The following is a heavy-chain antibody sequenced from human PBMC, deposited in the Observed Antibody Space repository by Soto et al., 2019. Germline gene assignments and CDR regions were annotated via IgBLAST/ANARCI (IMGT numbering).Heavy chain of an antibody. Sequence: SGRLSLTCSVDGGSFSGYYWCWIRQPPGKGLEWIGEINHSGSTNYNPSLKSRVTISVDTSKNQFSLKLSSVTAADTAVYYCARDPYYDFWSGFPTGMEHWGHGTTVTVPS. D-gene: IGHD3-3*01. CDR1: GGSFSGYY. V-gene: IGHV4-34*01. CDR3: ARDPYYDFWSGFPTGMEH. J-gene: IGHJ6*02. CDR2: INHSGST.